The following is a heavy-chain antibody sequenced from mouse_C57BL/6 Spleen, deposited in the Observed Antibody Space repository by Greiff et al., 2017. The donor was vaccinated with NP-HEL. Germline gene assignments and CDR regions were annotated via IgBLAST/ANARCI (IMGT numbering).Heavy chain of an antibody. CDR1: GFTFSSYA. V-gene: IGHV5-9-1*02. Sequence: DVMLVESGEGLVKPGGSLKLSCAASGFTFSSYAMSWVRQTPEKRLEWVAYISSGGDYIYYADTVKGRFTISRDNARNTLYLQMSSLKSEDTAMYYCTRAGGAYAMDYRGQGTSVTVSS. CDR3: TRAGGAYAMDY. CDR2: ISSGGDYI. J-gene: IGHJ4*01.